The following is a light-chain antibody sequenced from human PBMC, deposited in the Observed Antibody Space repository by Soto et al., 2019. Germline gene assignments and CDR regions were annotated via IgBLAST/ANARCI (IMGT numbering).Light chain of an antibody. J-gene: IGLJ2*01. Sequence: SSELTQPPSVSVAPGKTARITCGGNNIGSKSVHWYQQKPGQAPVLVIYYDSDRPSGIPERFSGSNSGNTATLTISRVEAGDEADYYCQVWDSSSDQNVVFGGGTKVTVL. CDR3: QVWDSSSDQNVV. CDR2: YDS. V-gene: IGLV3-21*04. CDR1: NIGSKS.